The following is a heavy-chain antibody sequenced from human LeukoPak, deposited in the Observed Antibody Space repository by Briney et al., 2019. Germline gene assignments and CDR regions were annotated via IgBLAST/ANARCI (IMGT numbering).Heavy chain of an antibody. J-gene: IGHJ6*03. CDR2: IYTSGST. D-gene: IGHD3-3*01. CDR3: ARTYYDFWSGYCYYYYTDV. CDR1: GGSISSYY. Sequence: PSETLSLTCTVSGGSISSYYRSWIRQPAGKGLEWIGRIYTSGSTNYNPSLKSRVTMSVDTSKNQFSLKLSSVTAADTAVYYCARTYYDFWSGYCYYYYTDVWGKGTTVTVSS. V-gene: IGHV4-4*07.